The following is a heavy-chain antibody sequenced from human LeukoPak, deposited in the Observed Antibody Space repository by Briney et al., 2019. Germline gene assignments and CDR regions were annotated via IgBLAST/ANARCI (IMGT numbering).Heavy chain of an antibody. CDR3: ARRQGLQPSRYYYDY. J-gene: IGHJ4*02. Sequence: ASVKVSCKASGYTFTGCYMHWVRQAPGQGLEWMGWINPNSGGTNYAQKFQGRVTMTRDTSISTAYMELSRLRSDDTAVYYCARRQGLQPSRYYYDYWGQGTLCTVSS. V-gene: IGHV1-2*02. CDR2: INPNSGGT. CDR1: GYTFTGCY. D-gene: IGHD5-24*01.